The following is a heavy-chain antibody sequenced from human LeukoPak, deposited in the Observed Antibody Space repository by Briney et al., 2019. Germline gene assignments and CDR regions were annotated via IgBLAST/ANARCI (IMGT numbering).Heavy chain of an antibody. J-gene: IGHJ4*02. CDR1: GFTFSNYD. CDR3: AKRGVVIRAVLVVGFHKEAYYFDS. D-gene: IGHD2-15*01. Sequence: GGSLRLSCAASGFTFSNYDMHWVRQAAGKGLEWVSGIGTAGDTYYPGSVKGRFTISRENAKNSLYLQMNSLSAGDTAVYFCAKRGVVIRAVLVVGFHKEAYYFDSWGQGALVTVSS. CDR2: IGTAGDT. V-gene: IGHV3-13*01.